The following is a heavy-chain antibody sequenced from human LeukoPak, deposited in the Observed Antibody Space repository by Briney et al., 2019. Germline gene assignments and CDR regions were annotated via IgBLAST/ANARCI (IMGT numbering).Heavy chain of an antibody. V-gene: IGHV4-59*13. J-gene: IGHJ4*02. CDR2: IYYTGST. D-gene: IGHD5-18*01. Sequence: PSETLSLTCTVSGGSINNYYWSWVRQPPGKGLEWIGFIYYTGSTNYNPSLKSRVTISLDTSKNQFSLKLSSVTAADTAVYYCARCGYSYGTGYYSDFWGQGTLVTVSS. CDR1: GGSINNYY. CDR3: ARCGYSYGTGYYSDF.